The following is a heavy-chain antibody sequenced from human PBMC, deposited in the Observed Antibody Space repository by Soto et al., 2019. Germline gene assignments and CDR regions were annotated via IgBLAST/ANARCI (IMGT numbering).Heavy chain of an antibody. CDR1: GFPLSSYW. CDR2: IKEDGSET. V-gene: IGHV3-7*05. Sequence: EVQVVESGGGLVQPGGSLRLSCAASGFPLSSYWMTWVSQAPGKGLEWVANIKEDGSETYYVDSVKGRFTISRDNAKNSLYLQLNSLIAEDTAVYYCAREVLVWFGEFLEDYYYHGMDVWGQGTTVTVSS. J-gene: IGHJ6*02. CDR3: AREVLVWFGEFLEDYYYHGMDV. D-gene: IGHD3-10*01.